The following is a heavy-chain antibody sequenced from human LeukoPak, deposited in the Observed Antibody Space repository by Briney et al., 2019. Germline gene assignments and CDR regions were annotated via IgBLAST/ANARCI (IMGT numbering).Heavy chain of an antibody. V-gene: IGHV3-30*02. D-gene: IGHD2-15*01. J-gene: IGHJ5*02. Sequence: SGGSLRLSCAASGFTFSSYGMHWVRQAPGKGLEWVAFIRYDGSNKYYADSVKGRFTISRDNSKNTLYLQMNSLRAEDTAVCYCARDESSSGYCSGGSCYSITPGWFDPWGQGTLVTVSS. CDR1: GFTFSSYG. CDR2: IRYDGSNK. CDR3: ARDESSSGYCSGGSCYSITPGWFDP.